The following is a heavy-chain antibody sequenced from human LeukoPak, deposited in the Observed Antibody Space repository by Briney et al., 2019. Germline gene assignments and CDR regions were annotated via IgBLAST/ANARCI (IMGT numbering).Heavy chain of an antibody. Sequence: SGGSLRLSCAASGFTFSSYSMNWVRQAPGKGLEWVSSISSRSSYIYYADSVKGRFTISRDNAKNSLYLQMNGLRAEDTAVYYCARDPTPSYSSGWARWDYFDYWGQGTLVTVSS. D-gene: IGHD6-19*01. CDR3: ARDPTPSYSSGWARWDYFDY. CDR2: ISSRSSYI. CDR1: GFTFSSYS. J-gene: IGHJ4*02. V-gene: IGHV3-21*01.